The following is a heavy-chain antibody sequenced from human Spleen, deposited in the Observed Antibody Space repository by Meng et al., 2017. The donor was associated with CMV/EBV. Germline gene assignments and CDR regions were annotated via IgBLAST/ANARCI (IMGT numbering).Heavy chain of an antibody. J-gene: IGHJ4*02. V-gene: IGHV1-69*05. CDR1: GDTFANYG. D-gene: IGHD6-19*01. Sequence: CKSAGDTFANYGIAWVRHGPGQGLEWMGEFIPLLDMADYAHKFQGRVTFTTDESTRTAYMELSGLRSEDTAVYYCARRHRSGYIFDYWGQGTLVTVSS. CDR2: FIPLLDMA. CDR3: ARRHRSGYIFDY.